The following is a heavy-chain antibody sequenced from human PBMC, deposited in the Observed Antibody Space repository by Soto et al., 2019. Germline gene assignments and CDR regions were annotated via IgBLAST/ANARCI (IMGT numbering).Heavy chain of an antibody. J-gene: IGHJ3*02. D-gene: IGHD4-17*01. CDR1: GGTFSSYA. V-gene: IGHV1-2*02. CDR3: ARVVSYGDNAFDI. CDR2: IIPIIGAT. Sequence: GASVKVSCKASGGTFSSYAISWVRQAPGQGLEWMGGIIPIIGATNYAQKFQGRVTMTRDTSISTAYMELSRLRSDDTAVYYCARVVSYGDNAFDIWGQGTMVTVSS.